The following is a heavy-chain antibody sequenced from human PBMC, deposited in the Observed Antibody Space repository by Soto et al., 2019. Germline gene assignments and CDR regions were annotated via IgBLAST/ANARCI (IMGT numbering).Heavy chain of an antibody. CDR1: GYTFTGYY. CDR2: INPNSGGT. V-gene: IGHV1-2*04. D-gene: IGHD2-2*02. Sequence: ASVKVSCKASGYTFTGYYMHWVRQAPGQGLEWMGWINPNSGGTNYAQKFQGWVTMTRDTSISTAYTELSRLRSDDTAVYYCARGPSTAAIGYYYYGMDVWGQGTTVTVSS. J-gene: IGHJ6*02. CDR3: ARGPSTAAIGYYYYGMDV.